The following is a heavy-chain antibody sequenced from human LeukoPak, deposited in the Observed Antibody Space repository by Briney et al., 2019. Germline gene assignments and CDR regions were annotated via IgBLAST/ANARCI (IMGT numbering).Heavy chain of an antibody. V-gene: IGHV3-23*01. CDR1: GITFSNYA. J-gene: IGHJ4*02. D-gene: IGHD5-18*01. CDR3: VGGVTGYSSGYVY. CDR2: ISGSAHKI. Sequence: PGGSLRLSCVASGITFSNYAVSWVRQAPEKGLDWVSVISGSAHKIRYADSVKGRFTISRDNSENIVYLQMNNLRAEDTAVYYCVGGVTGYSSGYVYWGQGTLVTVSS.